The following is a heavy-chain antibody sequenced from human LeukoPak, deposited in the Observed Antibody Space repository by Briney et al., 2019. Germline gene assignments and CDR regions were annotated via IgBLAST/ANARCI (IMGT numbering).Heavy chain of an antibody. CDR2: ISASGGTT. CDR3: ATGPAVALTGAFDI. J-gene: IGHJ3*02. V-gene: IGHV3-23*01. Sequence: GGSLRLSCAASGFTFSNYAMTWVRQAPGKGLEWVSGISASGGTTYYADSVKGRFTISRDNAKNSLYLQMNSLRAEDTAVYYCATGPAVALTGAFDIWGQGTMVTVSS. CDR1: GFTFSNYA. D-gene: IGHD6-19*01.